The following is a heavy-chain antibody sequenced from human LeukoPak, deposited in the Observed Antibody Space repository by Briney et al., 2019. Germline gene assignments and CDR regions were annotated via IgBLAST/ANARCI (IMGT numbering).Heavy chain of an antibody. J-gene: IGHJ4*02. CDR1: GYTFTGNY. CDR3: VTGRYCSGGSCYSRIDY. CDR2: ISPNSGAT. Sequence: RASVKVSCKASGYTFTGNYLHWIRQAPGQGLEWMGWISPNSGATDYIQKFQGRVTMTRDTSISTAYMELSRLRSDDTAVYYCVTGRYCSGGSCYSRIDYWGQGTLVTVSS. V-gene: IGHV1-2*02. D-gene: IGHD2-15*01.